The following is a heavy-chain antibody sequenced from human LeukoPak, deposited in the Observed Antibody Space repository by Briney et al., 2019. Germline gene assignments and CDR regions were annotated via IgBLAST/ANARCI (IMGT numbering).Heavy chain of an antibody. V-gene: IGHV3-49*03. CDR1: GFTFGDYA. Sequence: GGSLRLSCTASGFTFGDYATSWFRQAPGKGLEWVGFIRSKAYGGTTEYAASVKGRFTISRDDSKSIAYLQMNSLKTEDTAVYYCTRERYSSSSGYFQYWGQGTLVTVSS. J-gene: IGHJ1*01. CDR3: TRERYSSSSGYFQY. CDR2: IRSKAYGGTT. D-gene: IGHD6-6*01.